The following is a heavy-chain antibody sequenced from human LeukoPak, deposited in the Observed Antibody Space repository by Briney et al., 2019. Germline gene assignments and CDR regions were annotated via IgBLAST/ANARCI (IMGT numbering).Heavy chain of an antibody. J-gene: IGHJ4*02. CDR1: GYTFTSYD. V-gene: IGHV1-8*01. D-gene: IGHD6-13*01. Sequence: ASVKVSCKASGYTFTSYDINWVRQATGQGLEWMGWMNPNSGNTGYAQKFQGRVTMTRNTSISTAYMELSSLRSEDTAVYYCARQLQYSSSWHGVFGYWGQGTLVTVSS. CDR2: MNPNSGNT. CDR3: ARQLQYSSSWHGVFGY.